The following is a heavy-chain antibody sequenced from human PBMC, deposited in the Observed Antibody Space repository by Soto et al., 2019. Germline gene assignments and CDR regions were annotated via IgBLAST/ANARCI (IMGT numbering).Heavy chain of an antibody. CDR1: GGSISSSNW. D-gene: IGHD6-19*01. V-gene: IGHV4-4*02. CDR3: AREQASGWYDFDY. Sequence: ETLSLTCAVSGGSISSSNWWILVRQPPVKGLEWIGEIYQSGSTNHNPSLKSRVTIAVDKSKNQVSLKLSSVTAADTDVYYCAREQASGWYDFDYWGQGTLVNVSS. J-gene: IGHJ4*02. CDR2: IYQSGST.